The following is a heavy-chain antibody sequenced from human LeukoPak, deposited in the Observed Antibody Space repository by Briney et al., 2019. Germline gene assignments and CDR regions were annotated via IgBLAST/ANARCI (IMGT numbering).Heavy chain of an antibody. CDR1: GYIFTSYW. J-gene: IGHJ4*02. V-gene: IGHV5-51*01. CDR3: ARLVDILTPFDY. CDR2: IYPGDSDT. Sequence: GESLQISCKGSGYIFTSYWIGWGRQLPGKGLGGRGIIYPGDSDTRYSPSFQGQVTISADKSISTAYLQWSSLKASDTAMYYCARLVDILTPFDYWGQGTLVTVSS. D-gene: IGHD3-9*01.